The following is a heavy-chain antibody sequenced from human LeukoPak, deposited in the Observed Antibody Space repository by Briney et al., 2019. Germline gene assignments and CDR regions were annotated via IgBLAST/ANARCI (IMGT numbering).Heavy chain of an antibody. CDR3: TTDRPTVTSR. CDR2: IGTKSVGEPT. V-gene: IGHV3-15*04. J-gene: IGHJ4*02. D-gene: IGHD4-17*01. Sequence: PGESLRLSCAASGFTFSDAWMTWVRQVPGKGLEWVGRIGTKSVGEPTQYAAPVKGIFTISRDDSKNTLYLQMNSLRIEDTAVYSCTTDRPTVTSRWGQGTLVIVPS. CDR1: GFTFSDAW.